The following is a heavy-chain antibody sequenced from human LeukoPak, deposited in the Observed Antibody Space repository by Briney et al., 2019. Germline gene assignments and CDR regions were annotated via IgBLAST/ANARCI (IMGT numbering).Heavy chain of an antibody. V-gene: IGHV3-7*01. Sequence: GGSLRLSCVASGFTFSSYWMSWVRQAPGRGLEWVANIKEDGTEKYYVDSVRGRFTLSRDNAENSLYLQMSSLRAEDTAVYYCARDHHDVLTGYYSNYYNYYYMDVWGKGTTVTVSS. CDR3: ARDHHDVLTGYYSNYYNYYYMDV. CDR2: IKEDGTEK. D-gene: IGHD3-9*01. CDR1: GFTFSSYW. J-gene: IGHJ6*03.